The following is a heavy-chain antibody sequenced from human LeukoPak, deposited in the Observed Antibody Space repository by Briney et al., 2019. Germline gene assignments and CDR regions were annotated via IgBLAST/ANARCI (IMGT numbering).Heavy chain of an antibody. CDR2: ISSSGSTI. J-gene: IGHJ5*02. CDR3: ARQKGDCSGGSCYGWFDP. V-gene: IGHV3-48*03. D-gene: IGHD2-15*01. Sequence: GGSLRLSCAASGFTFSSYEMNWVRQAPGKGLEWVSYISSSGSTIYYADSVKGRFTISRDNAKNSLYLQMNSLRAEDTAVYDCARQKGDCSGGSCYGWFDPWGQGTLVTVSS. CDR1: GFTFSSYE.